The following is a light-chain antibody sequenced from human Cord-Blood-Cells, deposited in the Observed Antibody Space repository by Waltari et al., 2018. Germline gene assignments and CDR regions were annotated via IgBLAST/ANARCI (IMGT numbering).Light chain of an antibody. Sequence: QSALTQPASVSGSPGQSITISCTGTSSDVGGYNYVSWYQQHQGKAPKLMIYDVSNRPSGVSNRFSGSKSGNTAALTISGLQAEDEADYYGSSYTSSSTPVVFGGGTKLTVL. CDR1: SSDVGGYNY. V-gene: IGLV2-14*01. J-gene: IGLJ2*01. CDR3: SSYTSSSTPVV. CDR2: DVS.